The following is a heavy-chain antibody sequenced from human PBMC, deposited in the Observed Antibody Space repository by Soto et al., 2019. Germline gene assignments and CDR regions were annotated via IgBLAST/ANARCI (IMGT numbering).Heavy chain of an antibody. CDR1: GYSFTSYW. CDR3: AKHKEWLVHNYAY. Sequence: GESLKISCKGSGYSFTSYWIGWVRQMPGKGLEWMGIIYPGDSDTRYSPSFQGQVTISADKSISTAYLQWSSLKASDTAMYYCAKHKEWLVHNYAYWGQGTLVTVSS. D-gene: IGHD6-19*01. V-gene: IGHV5-51*01. J-gene: IGHJ4*02. CDR2: IYPGDSDT.